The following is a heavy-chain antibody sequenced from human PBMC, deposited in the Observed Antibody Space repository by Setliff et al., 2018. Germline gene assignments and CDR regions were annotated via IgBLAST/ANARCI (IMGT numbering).Heavy chain of an antibody. CDR2: LSYNGNA. CDR3: ARHTIAMSTIISYFDY. CDR1: SGSISSDNYY. V-gene: IGHV4-39*01. J-gene: IGHJ4*02. Sequence: SETLSLTCTVSSGSISSDNYYWGWIRQPPGKGLEWIGTLSYNGNAYYTPSLKSRVTISIDTSKNQFSLKLSSVTAADTAIYYCARHTIAMSTIISYFDYWGQGTLVTVSS. D-gene: IGHD3-10*01.